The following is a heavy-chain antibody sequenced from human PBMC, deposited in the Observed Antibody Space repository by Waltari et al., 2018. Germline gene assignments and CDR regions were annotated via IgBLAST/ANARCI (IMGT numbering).Heavy chain of an antibody. J-gene: IGHJ6*03. D-gene: IGHD1-26*01. CDR1: GFSFSSYD. CDR2: ISSGKTI. CDR3: ARRGGIVTPLDV. Sequence: EVQLVESGGGLAQPGGSLRLSGAASGFSFSSYDMMWVRQAPGKVPWSVSYISSGKTIYHAASVNGRFTISRDNARNSLFLQMTSLRVADTAVYYCARRGGIVTPLDVWGKGTTVTVSS. V-gene: IGHV3-48*03.